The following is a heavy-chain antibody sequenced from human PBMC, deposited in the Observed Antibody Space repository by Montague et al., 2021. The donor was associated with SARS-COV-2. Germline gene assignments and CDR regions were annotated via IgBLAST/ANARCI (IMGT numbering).Heavy chain of an antibody. V-gene: IGHV2-70*04. D-gene: IGHD3-9*01. J-gene: IGHJ4*02. CDR3: ARENYDILTGTTLGLDY. CDR2: IDWDDDK. CDR1: EFSLSTSGMR. Sequence: PALVKPTQTLTLTCTFSEFSLSTSGMRASWIRQPPGKALEWLARIDWDDDKFYSTSLKTRLTISKDTSKNQVVLTMTNMDPVDTATYYCARENYDILTGTTLGLDYWGQGTLVTVSS.